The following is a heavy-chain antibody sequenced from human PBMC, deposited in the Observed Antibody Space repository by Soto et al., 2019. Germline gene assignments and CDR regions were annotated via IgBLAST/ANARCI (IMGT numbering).Heavy chain of an antibody. D-gene: IGHD6-19*01. CDR3: ARHWGWSVDY. CDR2: IYYSGST. V-gene: IGHV4-59*08. J-gene: IGHJ4*02. CDR1: GGSISSYY. Sequence: QVQLQESGPVLVKPSETLSHTCTVSGGSISSYYWSWIRQPPGKGLEWIGYIYYSGSTNYNPSLKSRVTISVDTSKNQFSLKLSSVTAADTAVYYCARHWGWSVDYWGQGTLVTVSS.